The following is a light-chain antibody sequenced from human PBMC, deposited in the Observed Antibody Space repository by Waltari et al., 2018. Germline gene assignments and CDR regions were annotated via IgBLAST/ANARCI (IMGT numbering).Light chain of an antibody. V-gene: IGLV2-11*01. CDR1: SSDVGGYNY. CDR2: DVS. CDR3: CSYAGSLWV. J-gene: IGLJ3*02. Sequence: QSALTQSRSVSGSPGQSVTISCTGTSSDVGGYNYVSWYQQHPGKAPKLMIYDVSKRPSGVPDRFSCSKSGNTASLTISGLQAEDEADYYCCSYAGSLWVFGGGTKLTVL.